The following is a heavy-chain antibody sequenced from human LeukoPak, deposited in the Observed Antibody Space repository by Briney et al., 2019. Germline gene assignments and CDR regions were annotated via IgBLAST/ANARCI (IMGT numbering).Heavy chain of an antibody. V-gene: IGHV4-4*07. CDR2: FYSSVST. J-gene: IGHJ3*02. CDR1: GGSIKTYY. Sequence: SETLSLTCAVSGGSIKTYYWSWIRQSAGTGLEWIGRFYSSVSTTYNPSLKSRVTISVDTSKNQFSLKLSSVTAADTAVYYCARDGAFDIWGQGTMVTVSS. CDR3: ARDGAFDI.